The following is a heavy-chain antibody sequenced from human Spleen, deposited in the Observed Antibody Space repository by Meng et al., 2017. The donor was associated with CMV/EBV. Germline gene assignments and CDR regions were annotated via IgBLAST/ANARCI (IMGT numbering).Heavy chain of an antibody. CDR2: IYSGGST. D-gene: IGHD3-3*01. Sequence: GGSLRLSCAASGFTVSSNYMSWVRQAPGKGLEWVSVIYSGGSTYYAGSVKGRFTISRDNSKNTLYLQMNSLRAEDTAVYYCARALIGVVILDGMDVWGQGTTVTVSS. CDR1: GFTVSSNY. CDR3: ARALIGVVILDGMDV. J-gene: IGHJ6*02. V-gene: IGHV3-66*02.